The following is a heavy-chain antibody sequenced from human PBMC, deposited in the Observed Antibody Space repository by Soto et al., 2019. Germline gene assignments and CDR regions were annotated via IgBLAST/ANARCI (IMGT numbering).Heavy chain of an antibody. Sequence: TSYGISWVRQAPGQGLEWMGWISAYNGNTNYAQKLQGRVTMTTDTSTSTAYMELRSLRSDDTAVYYCAGDQGGSYYYWGQGTLVTVSS. V-gene: IGHV1-18*01. J-gene: IGHJ4*02. CDR1: TSYG. D-gene: IGHD1-26*01. CDR2: ISAYNGNT. CDR3: AGDQGGSYYY.